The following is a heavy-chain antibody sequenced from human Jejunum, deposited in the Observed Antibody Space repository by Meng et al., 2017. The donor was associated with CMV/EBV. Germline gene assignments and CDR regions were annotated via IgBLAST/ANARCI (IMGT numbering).Heavy chain of an antibody. D-gene: IGHD3-3*01. CDR2: ISPDGSST. Sequence: GFRFSEYWMHWVRQTPGEGLVWVSRISPDGSSTRYADSVKGRFAISRDNGKSSLYLHMNSLRAEDTAVYFCVRDKRFLDNYYVMDGWGQGTTVTVSS. CDR3: VRDKRFLDNYYVMDG. J-gene: IGHJ6*02. V-gene: IGHV3-74*01. CDR1: GFRFSEYW.